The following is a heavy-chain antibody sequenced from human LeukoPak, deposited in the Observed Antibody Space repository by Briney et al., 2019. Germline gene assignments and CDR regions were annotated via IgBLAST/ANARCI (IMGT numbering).Heavy chain of an antibody. CDR3: ARGRTLNYYYMDV. CDR2: IKQDGSEK. V-gene: IGHV3-7*04. J-gene: IGHJ6*03. CDR1: GLTFSSYW. Sequence: GGSLRLSCAASGLTFSSYWMSWVRQAPGQGLEWVANIKQDGSEKYYVDSVKGRFTISRGNAKNSLYLQMNSLRAEDTAVYYCARGRTLNYYYMDVWGKGTTVTVSS.